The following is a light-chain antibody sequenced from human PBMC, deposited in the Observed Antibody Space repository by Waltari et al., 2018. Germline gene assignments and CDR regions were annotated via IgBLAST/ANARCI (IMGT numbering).Light chain of an antibody. J-gene: IGKJ3*01. Sequence: DTQMTQSPSPLSASVGDRVPITCRASENVNNYLNWYQQKPGKAPKLLIYKASTLQSGVPSRFSGSGSGTDYTFTISSLQSEDVATYYCQHGYGTPFTFGPGTKLDIK. CDR1: ENVNNY. CDR2: KAS. V-gene: IGKV1-39*01. CDR3: QHGYGTPFT.